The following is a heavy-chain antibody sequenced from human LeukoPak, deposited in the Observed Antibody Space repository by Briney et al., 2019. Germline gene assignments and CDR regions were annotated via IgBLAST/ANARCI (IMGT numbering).Heavy chain of an antibody. CDR1: GGSISSGSYY. CDR3: ARLRQQLFDY. D-gene: IGHD6-13*01. Sequence: TLSLTCTVSGGSISSGSYYWSWIRQPAGKGLEWIGRIYTSGSTNYNPSLKSRVTISVDTSKNQFSLKLSSVTAADTAVYYCARLRQQLFDYWGQGTLVTVSS. CDR2: IYTSGST. V-gene: IGHV4-61*02. J-gene: IGHJ4*02.